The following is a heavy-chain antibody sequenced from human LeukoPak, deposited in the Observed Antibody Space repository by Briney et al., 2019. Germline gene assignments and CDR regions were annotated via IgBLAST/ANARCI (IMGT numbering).Heavy chain of an antibody. J-gene: IGHJ4*02. CDR1: GYTFTSYY. CDR3: ARRYYYGSGSYYDFDY. Sequence: ASVTVSCKASGYTFTSYYMHWVRQAPGQGLEWMGIINPSGGSTSYAQKFHGRDTMTRDTSTSKVYMEVSSLKSEDTALYYCARRYYYGSGSYYDFDYWGQATLVPV. D-gene: IGHD3-10*01. CDR2: INPSGGST. V-gene: IGHV1-46*01.